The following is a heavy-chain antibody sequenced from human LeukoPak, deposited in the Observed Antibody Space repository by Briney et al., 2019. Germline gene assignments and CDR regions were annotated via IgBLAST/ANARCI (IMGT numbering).Heavy chain of an antibody. J-gene: IGHJ4*02. D-gene: IGHD3-10*01. Sequence: ASVKVSCKASGYTFTEYAMHWVRLAPGHGLEWMGWINADSGNTESSQRFQGRLSITWDTSATTAYMELRSLRSDDTAVYYCARVRGDYWGQGTLVTVSS. CDR2: INADSGNT. CDR1: GYTFTEYA. V-gene: IGHV1-3*01. CDR3: ARVRGDY.